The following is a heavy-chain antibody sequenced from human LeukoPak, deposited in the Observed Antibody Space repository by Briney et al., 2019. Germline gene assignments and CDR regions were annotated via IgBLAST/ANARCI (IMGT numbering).Heavy chain of an antibody. Sequence: SVKVSCRASGGTFSSYAISWVRQAPGQGLEWMGRIIPILGIANYAQKFQGRVTITADKSTSTAYMELSSLRSGDTAVYYCAREESSGSYIDYWGQGTLVTVSS. J-gene: IGHJ4*02. CDR1: GGTFSSYA. CDR3: AREESSGSYIDY. V-gene: IGHV1-69*04. D-gene: IGHD3-10*01. CDR2: IIPILGIA.